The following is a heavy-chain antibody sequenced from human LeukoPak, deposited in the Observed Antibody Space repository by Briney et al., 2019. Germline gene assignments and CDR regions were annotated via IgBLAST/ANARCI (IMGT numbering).Heavy chain of an antibody. CDR2: IRYDGSNK. D-gene: IGHD7-27*01. CDR1: GFTFSSYG. CDR3: AKDLAYWGSNYYYYGMDV. V-gene: IGHV3-30*02. Sequence: GGSLRLSCAASGFTFSSYGMHWVRQAPGKGLEWVAFIRYDGSNKYYADSVKGRFTISRDNSKNTLYLQMNSLRAEDRAVYYCAKDLAYWGSNYYYYGMDVWGQGTTVTVSS. J-gene: IGHJ6*02.